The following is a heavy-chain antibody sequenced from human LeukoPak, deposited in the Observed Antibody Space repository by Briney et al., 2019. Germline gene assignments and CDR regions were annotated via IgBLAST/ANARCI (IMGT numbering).Heavy chain of an antibody. J-gene: IGHJ2*01. CDR3: AREVRFRAYFDL. V-gene: IGHV3-7*01. CDR1: GFTFSSYW. Sequence: GGSQRLSCAASGFTFSSYWMSWVRQAPGKGLEWVANIKQDGSEKYSVDSVKGRFTISRDNAKNSLYLQMNSLRAEDTAVYYCAREVRFRAYFDLWGRGTLVTVSS. D-gene: IGHD3-10*01. CDR2: IKQDGSEK.